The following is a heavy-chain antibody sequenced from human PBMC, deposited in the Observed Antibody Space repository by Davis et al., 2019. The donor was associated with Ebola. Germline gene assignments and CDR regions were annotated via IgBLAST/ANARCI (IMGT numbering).Heavy chain of an antibody. D-gene: IGHD3-22*01. V-gene: IGHV3-21*01. CDR3: ARGGYYDSSGYSHAAFNI. Sequence: GESPKTPCPYPVITFSSYSMTWVRQAPGKGLGWVSSISTSSYYIYYADSLKGRFTISRDNAKNSLYLQMNSLRAEDTAVYYCARGGYYDSSGYSHAAFNIWGQGTMVTVSS. CDR2: ISTSSYYI. CDR1: VITFSSYS. J-gene: IGHJ3*02.